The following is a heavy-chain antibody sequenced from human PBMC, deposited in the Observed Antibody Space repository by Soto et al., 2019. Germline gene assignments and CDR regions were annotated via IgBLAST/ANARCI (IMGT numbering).Heavy chain of an antibody. Sequence: SQTLSLTCAISGDSVSSNSAAWNWIRQSPSRGLEWLGRTYYRSKWYNDYAVSVKSRITINPDTSKNQFSLQLNSVTPEDTAVYYCAILFADSSGFMGAFDIWGQGKMVPVSS. CDR2: TYYRSKWYN. CDR3: AILFADSSGFMGAFDI. D-gene: IGHD3-22*01. J-gene: IGHJ3*02. V-gene: IGHV6-1*01. CDR1: GDSVSSNSAA.